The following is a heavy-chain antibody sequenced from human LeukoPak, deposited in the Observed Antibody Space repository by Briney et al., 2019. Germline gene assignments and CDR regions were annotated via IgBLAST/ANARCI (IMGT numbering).Heavy chain of an antibody. Sequence: GGSLRLSCAASGFTFSSYGMHWVRQAPGKGPEWVAVISYDGSQKYCADSVLGRFTISRDNSKNTLYLQMNNLRDADTAVYYCARGNDSSWHNFEYWGQGTPVTVSS. CDR2: ISYDGSQK. CDR3: ARGNDSSWHNFEY. J-gene: IGHJ4*02. V-gene: IGHV3-30*03. CDR1: GFTFSSYG. D-gene: IGHD3-22*01.